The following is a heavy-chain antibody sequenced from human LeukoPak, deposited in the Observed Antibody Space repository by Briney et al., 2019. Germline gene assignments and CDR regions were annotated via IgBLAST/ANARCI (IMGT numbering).Heavy chain of an antibody. Sequence: PSETLSLTCTVSGGSISSYYWSWIRQPPGKGLEWIGYIYYSGSTNYNPSLKSRVTISVDTSKNQFSLKLSSVTTADTAVYYCARDQSSSGWYSWGQGTLVTVSS. CDR1: GGSISSYY. D-gene: IGHD6-19*01. V-gene: IGHV4-59*01. CDR3: ARDQSSSGWYS. J-gene: IGHJ4*02. CDR2: IYYSGST.